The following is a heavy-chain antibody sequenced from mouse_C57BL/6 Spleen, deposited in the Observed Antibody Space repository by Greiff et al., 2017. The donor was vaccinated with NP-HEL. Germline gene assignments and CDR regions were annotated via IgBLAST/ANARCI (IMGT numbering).Heavy chain of an antibody. CDR2: INPNNGGT. J-gene: IGHJ4*01. D-gene: IGHD3-2*02. V-gene: IGHV1-26*01. CDR1: GYTFTDYY. CDR3: ERWRIRLHGAMDY. Sequence: EVQLQQSGPELVKPGASVKISCKASGYTFTDYYMNWVKQSHGKSLEWIGDINPNNGGTSYNQKFKGKATLTVDKSSSTAYMELRSLTSEDSAVYYCERWRIRLHGAMDYWGQGTSVTVSS.